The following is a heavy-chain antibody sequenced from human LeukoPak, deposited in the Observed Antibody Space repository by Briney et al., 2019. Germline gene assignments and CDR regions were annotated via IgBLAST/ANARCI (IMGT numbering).Heavy chain of an antibody. CDR3: ARDRSSSSSNPDY. D-gene: IGHD6-13*01. CDR2: IWYDGSSK. CDR1: GFTFRTYG. Sequence: GRSLRLSCAASGFTFRTYGMHWVRQAPGKGLEWVAVIWYDGSSKYYADSVKGRFTISRDNSKNTLYLRMNNLRAEDTAVYYCARDRSSSSSNPDYWGQGTLVTVSS. J-gene: IGHJ4*02. V-gene: IGHV3-33*01.